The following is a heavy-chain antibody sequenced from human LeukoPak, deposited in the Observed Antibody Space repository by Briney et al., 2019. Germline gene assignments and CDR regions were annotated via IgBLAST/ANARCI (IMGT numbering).Heavy chain of an antibody. CDR2: IKSKTDGGTT. CDR1: EFTFSNAW. CDR3: TTDLTTGWYKGDY. D-gene: IGHD6-19*01. Sequence: PGGSLRLSCGASEFTFSNAWMSWVRQAPGKGLEWVGRIKSKTDGGTTDYAAPVKGRFTISRDDSKNTLYLQMNSLKTEDTAVYYCTTDLTTGWYKGDYWGQGTLVTVSS. J-gene: IGHJ4*02. V-gene: IGHV3-15*01.